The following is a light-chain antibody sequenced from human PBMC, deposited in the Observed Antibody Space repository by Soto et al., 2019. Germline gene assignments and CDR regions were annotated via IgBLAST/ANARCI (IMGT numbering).Light chain of an antibody. V-gene: IGKV2-28*01. CDR3: MQALQTPRLT. Sequence: DLVVTQSPLSLPVTPGEPASISCRSSQSLLHSNGYNYLDWYLQKPGQSPQLLIYLGSNRASGVPDRFSGSGSGTDFTLKISRLEAEDVGVYYCMQALQTPRLTFGGGTKVEIK. CDR1: QSLLHSNGYNY. CDR2: LGS. J-gene: IGKJ4*01.